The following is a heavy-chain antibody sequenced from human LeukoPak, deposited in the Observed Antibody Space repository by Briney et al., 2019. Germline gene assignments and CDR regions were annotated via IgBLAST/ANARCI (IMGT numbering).Heavy chain of an antibody. Sequence: PGRSLRLSCVGSGFAFHNYAMHWVRRPPGKGLEWVSAINWNSDTKAYADSVKGRFTISRDRARNSLYLQMDSLRPEDTALYYCAKDTGGNGAYFYAMDVLGQGTSVTVSS. CDR2: INWNSDTK. V-gene: IGHV3-9*01. J-gene: IGHJ6*02. D-gene: IGHD4-23*01. CDR1: GFAFHNYA. CDR3: AKDTGGNGAYFYAMDV.